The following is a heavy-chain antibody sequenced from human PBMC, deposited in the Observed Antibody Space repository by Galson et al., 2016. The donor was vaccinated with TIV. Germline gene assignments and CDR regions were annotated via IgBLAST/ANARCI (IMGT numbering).Heavy chain of an antibody. CDR1: GGTFMSYS. CDR2: IIPVFGKA. J-gene: IGHJ6*03. Sequence: QSGAEVKKPGSSVKVSCKASGGTFMSYSITWVRQAPGQGLEWMGGIIPVFGKANYAQKFQGRVTITSDESTSTVYMELSSLRSEDTAVYYCATSPYYYSSYMDVWGKGTTVTVSS. CDR3: ATSPYYYSSYMDV. V-gene: IGHV1-69*13.